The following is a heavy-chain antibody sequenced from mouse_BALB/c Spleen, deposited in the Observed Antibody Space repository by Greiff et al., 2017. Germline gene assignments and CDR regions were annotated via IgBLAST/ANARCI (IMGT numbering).Heavy chain of an antibody. D-gene: IGHD4-1*01. CDR3: ARRELGRAWFAY. V-gene: IGHV1-80*01. J-gene: IGHJ3*01. Sequence: VQLQQSGAELVRPGSSVKISCKASGYAFSSYWMNWVKQRPGQGLEWIGQFYPGDGDTNYNGKFKGKATLTADKSSSTAYMQLSSLTSEDSAVYCGARRELGRAWFAYWGQGTLVTVSA. CDR1: GYAFSSYW. CDR2: FYPGDGDT.